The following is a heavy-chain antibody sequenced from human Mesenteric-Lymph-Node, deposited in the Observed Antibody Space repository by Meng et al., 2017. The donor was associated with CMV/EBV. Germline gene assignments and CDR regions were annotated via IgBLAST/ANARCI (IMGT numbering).Heavy chain of an antibody. D-gene: IGHD5-12*01. Sequence: LTCAVSGGSISSISWWSWVRQPPGKGLEWIGEIYHSGGTNYNPSLKSRVTISVDKSENQFSLSLSSVTAADTAMYYCARGGVATTIDYWGQGTLVTVSS. J-gene: IGHJ4*02. CDR1: GGSISSISW. V-gene: IGHV4-4*02. CDR3: ARGGVATTIDY. CDR2: IYHSGGT.